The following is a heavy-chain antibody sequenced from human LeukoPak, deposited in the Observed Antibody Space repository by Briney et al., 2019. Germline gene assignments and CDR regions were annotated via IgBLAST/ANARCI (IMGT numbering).Heavy chain of an antibody. CDR2: VDRDGSGT. CDR1: GFTFSSYW. D-gene: IGHD3-10*01. V-gene: IGHV3-74*01. J-gene: IGHJ4*02. CDR3: VRDSGSGSSTFDY. Sequence: GGSLRLSCAASGFTFSSYWMHWVRQAPGKGLVWVSRVDRDGSGTSYADSVKGRFTISRDNAKNSLYLQMNSLRVEDTAVYYCVRDSGSGSSTFDYWGQGTLVAVSS.